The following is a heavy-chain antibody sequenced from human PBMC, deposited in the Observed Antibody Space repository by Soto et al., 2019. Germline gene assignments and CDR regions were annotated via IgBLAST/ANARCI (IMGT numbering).Heavy chain of an antibody. CDR1: GGSLSGYY. CDR3: ARYANPNSLYGVDV. D-gene: IGHD1-7*01. Sequence: SETLSLTCAVNGGSLSGYYWSWIRQSPGKGLEWIGEINHRGSSDYNPSLKSRVTLSIDASMNHVTLELTSVTAADTAVYYCARYANPNSLYGVDVWGQGTAVTVSS. J-gene: IGHJ6*02. CDR2: INHRGSS. V-gene: IGHV4-34*01.